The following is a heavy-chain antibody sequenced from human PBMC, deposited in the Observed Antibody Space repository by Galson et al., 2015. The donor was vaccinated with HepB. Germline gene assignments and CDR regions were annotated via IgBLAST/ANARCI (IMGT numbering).Heavy chain of an antibody. D-gene: IGHD4-11*01. CDR3: ARANDYSNYVGYYYYYMDV. CDR1: GFTFSIYS. J-gene: IGHJ6*03. Sequence: SLRLSCAASGFTFSIYSMNWVRQAPGKGLEWVSSISSSSSYIFDADSVKGRFTISRDNAKNSLYLQMNSLRAEDTAVYYCARANDYSNYVGYYYYYMDVWGKGTTVTVSS. V-gene: IGHV3-21*04. CDR2: ISSSSSYI.